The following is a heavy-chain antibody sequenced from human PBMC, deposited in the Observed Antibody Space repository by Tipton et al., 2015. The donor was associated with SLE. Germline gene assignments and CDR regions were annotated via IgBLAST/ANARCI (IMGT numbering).Heavy chain of an antibody. CDR2: IIPILGIA. D-gene: IGHD3-22*01. Sequence: QLVQSGAEVKKPGSSVKVSCKASGGTFSSYAISWVRQAPGQGLEWMGGIIPILGIANYAQQFQGRVTITTDESTSTAYMERSSLRSEDTAVYYCARGELGRQWLRGYFDYWGQGTLVTVSS. CDR1: GGTFSSYA. CDR3: ARGELGRQWLRGYFDY. J-gene: IGHJ4*02. V-gene: IGHV1-69*05.